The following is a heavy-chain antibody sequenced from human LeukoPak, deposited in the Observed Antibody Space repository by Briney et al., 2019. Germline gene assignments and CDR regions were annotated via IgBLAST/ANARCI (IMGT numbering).Heavy chain of an antibody. CDR2: IYYSGST. V-gene: IGHV4-39*01. Sequence: SETLSLTCTVSGGSISSSSYYWDWIRQPPGKGLEWIGSIYYSGSTYYNPSLKSRVTISVDTSKNQFSLKLSSVTAADTAVYYCATQSYGGNLDWGQGTLVTVSS. D-gene: IGHD4-23*01. J-gene: IGHJ4*02. CDR1: GGSISSSSYY. CDR3: ATQSYGGNLD.